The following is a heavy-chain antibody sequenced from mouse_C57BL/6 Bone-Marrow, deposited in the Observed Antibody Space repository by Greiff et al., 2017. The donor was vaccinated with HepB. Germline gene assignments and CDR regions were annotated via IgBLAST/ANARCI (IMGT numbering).Heavy chain of an antibody. CDR2: INSDGSST. CDR1: GFTFSDYY. Sequence: DVQLVESEGGLVQPGSSMKLSCTASGFTFSDYYMAWVRQVPEKGLEWFANINSDGSSTYYLDSLKSRFIISRDNATSILYLQMSSLKSEDTATYYCARERGDRYFDYWGQGTTLTVSS. V-gene: IGHV5-16*01. CDR3: ARERGDRYFDY. D-gene: IGHD3-3*01. J-gene: IGHJ2*01.